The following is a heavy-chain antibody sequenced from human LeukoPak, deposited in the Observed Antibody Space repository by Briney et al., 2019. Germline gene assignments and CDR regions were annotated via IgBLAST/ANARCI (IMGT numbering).Heavy chain of an antibody. CDR2: IFHTGHT. V-gene: IGHV4-30-2*01. J-gene: IGHJ4*02. D-gene: IGHD3-10*01. CDR3: ARGFYGSGSQFDY. CDR1: GGSISSGDYP. Sequence: QLQLQESVSGLVKPSQTLSLTCAVSGGSISSGDYPWSWIRQPPGKGLEWIGYIFHTGHTSYNPSLKSRVTMSVDMSKNQLSLKLSSVTAADTAVYYCARGFYGSGSQFDYWGQGTLVTVSS.